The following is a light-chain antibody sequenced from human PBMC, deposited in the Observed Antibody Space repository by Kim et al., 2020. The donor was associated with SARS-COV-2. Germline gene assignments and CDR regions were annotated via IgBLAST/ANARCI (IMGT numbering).Light chain of an antibody. CDR3: NSRDSSGNHWV. V-gene: IGLV3-19*01. Sequence: ALGQTVRLTCQGDSLRSYYASWYQQKPGQAPVLVIYGKNNRPSGIPDRFSGSSSGNTASLTITGAQVEDEADYFCNSRDSSGNHWVFGGGTKATVL. CDR1: SLRSYY. CDR2: GKN. J-gene: IGLJ3*02.